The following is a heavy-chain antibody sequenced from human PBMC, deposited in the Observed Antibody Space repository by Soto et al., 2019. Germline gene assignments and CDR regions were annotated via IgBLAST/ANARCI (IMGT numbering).Heavy chain of an antibody. D-gene: IGHD3-16*01. CDR2: ISAIGGDT. CDR3: AKDRRAGGNSAFYFDF. J-gene: IGHJ4*02. V-gene: IGHV3-23*01. Sequence: EVQMLASGGGLGQPGGSLRLSCAASGFKFSNYAMSWVRQAPGKGLEWVSLISAIGGDTYYADSVKGRFTTSGDNSHNTLYLQVHSLTAEDTAVYYCAKDRRAGGNSAFYFDFWGQGAQVTVSS. CDR1: GFKFSNYA.